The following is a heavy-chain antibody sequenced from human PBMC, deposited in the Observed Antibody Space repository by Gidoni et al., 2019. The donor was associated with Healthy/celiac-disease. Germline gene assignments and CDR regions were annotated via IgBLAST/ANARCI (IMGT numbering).Heavy chain of an antibody. J-gene: IGHJ4*02. CDR1: GFTFSSYA. CDR2: ISGSGGST. CDR3: AKVSANGELLDYFDY. V-gene: IGHV3-23*01. Sequence: CAASGFTFSSYAMSWVRQAPGKGLEWVSAISGSGGSTYYADSVKGRFTISRDNSKNTLYLQMNSLRAEDTAVYYCAKVSANGELLDYFDYWGQGTLVTVSS. D-gene: IGHD3-10*01.